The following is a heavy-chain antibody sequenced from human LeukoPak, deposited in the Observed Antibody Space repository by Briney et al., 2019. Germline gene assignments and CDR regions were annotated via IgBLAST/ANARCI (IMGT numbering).Heavy chain of an antibody. CDR1: GFTFGDYG. J-gene: IGHJ5*02. D-gene: IGHD6-19*01. CDR2: INSVGSST. V-gene: IGHV3-23*01. CDR3: AKNPVAGSWVVWFDR. Sequence: GGSLRLSCTGSGFTFGDYGMSWVRQAPGKGLVWVSRINSVGSSTIYADSVKGRFTISRDNSKNTLYLQLNSLRAEDTAVCYCAKNPVAGSWVVWFDRWGQGTLVTVSS.